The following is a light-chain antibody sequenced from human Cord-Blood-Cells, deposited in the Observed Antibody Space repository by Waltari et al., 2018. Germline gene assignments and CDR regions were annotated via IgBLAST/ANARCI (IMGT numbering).Light chain of an antibody. CDR2: AAS. CDR3: QQSYSTLYT. CDR1: QSISSY. V-gene: IGKV1-39*01. J-gene: IGKJ2*01. Sequence: DIQMTQSPSSLSASVGDRVTITCRASQSISSYLNWYQQKPGKAPTLLIYAASSLQSGVPSRFSGSGYGTDFTLTISSLQTEDFATYYCQQSYSTLYTFGHGTKLDIK.